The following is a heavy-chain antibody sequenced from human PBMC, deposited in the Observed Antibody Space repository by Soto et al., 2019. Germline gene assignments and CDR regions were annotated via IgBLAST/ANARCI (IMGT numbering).Heavy chain of an antibody. CDR2: IYHSGIT. V-gene: IGHV4-59*12. J-gene: IGHJ6*02. CDR1: GGCISSYD. CDR3: ARDIRYQLLSGGMDV. Sequence: SETLSLTCTVSGGCISSYDLSWSRQPPGKGLEWIGYIYHSGITNYNPSLKSRVTISVDTSKNQFSLKLSSVTAADKAVYYSARDIRYQLLSGGMDVWGQGTTVT. D-gene: IGHD2-2*01.